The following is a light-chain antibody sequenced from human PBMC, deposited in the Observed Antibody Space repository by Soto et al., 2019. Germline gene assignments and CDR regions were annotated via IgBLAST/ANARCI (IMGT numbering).Light chain of an antibody. CDR3: LQDYNYPRT. CDR1: QSISW. V-gene: IGKV1-5*01. Sequence: IQMTHSPSTLSACVGDRFTITCRASQSISWVAWYQQKPGKAPKLLIYDASSLESGVPSRFSGSGSGTDFTLTISSLQPEDFATYYCLQDYNYPRTFGQGTKVDI. J-gene: IGKJ1*01. CDR2: DAS.